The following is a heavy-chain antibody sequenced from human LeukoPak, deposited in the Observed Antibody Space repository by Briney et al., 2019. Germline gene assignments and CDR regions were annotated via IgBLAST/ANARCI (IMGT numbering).Heavy chain of an antibody. D-gene: IGHD3-10*01. Sequence: GASVKVSCKASGYTFTSYGISWVRQAPGQGLEWMGWISAYNGNTNYAQKLQGRVTMTTDTSTSTAYMELRSLRSDDTAVYYCARVKYYYGSGSSYYFDYWGQGTLVTVSS. J-gene: IGHJ4*02. V-gene: IGHV1-18*04. CDR1: GYTFTSYG. CDR3: ARVKYYYGSGSSYYFDY. CDR2: ISAYNGNT.